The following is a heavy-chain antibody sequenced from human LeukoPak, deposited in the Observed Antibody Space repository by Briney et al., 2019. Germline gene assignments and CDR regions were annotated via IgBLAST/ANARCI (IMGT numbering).Heavy chain of an antibody. CDR3: AIEAGWESSGWLVDN. CDR2: ISSSRNI. CDR1: GGTFSSYS. Sequence: GTLTLSCAVSGGTFSSYSLNWIRQPPGKGLEWVSSISSSRNIYYEHSVKGRFTISIDNAKNQLYLQLNSLTAADTAVYYCAIEAGWESSGWLVDNWGQGTLVTVSS. J-gene: IGHJ4*02. V-gene: IGHV3-21*01. D-gene: IGHD6-19*01.